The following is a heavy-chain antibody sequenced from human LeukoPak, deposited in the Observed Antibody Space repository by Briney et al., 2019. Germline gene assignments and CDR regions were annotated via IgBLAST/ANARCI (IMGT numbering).Heavy chain of an antibody. Sequence: PGGSLRLSCAASGFTFSDYYMSWIRQAPGKGLEWVSYISSSRSYTNYSDSVKGRFTISRDNAKNTLSLQMNSLRAEDTAVYYRARAHIPMVRVVIDAFDIWGQGTMVTVSS. CDR1: GFTFSDYY. V-gene: IGHV3-11*06. J-gene: IGHJ3*02. CDR2: ISSSRSYT. D-gene: IGHD3-10*01. CDR3: ARAHIPMVRVVIDAFDI.